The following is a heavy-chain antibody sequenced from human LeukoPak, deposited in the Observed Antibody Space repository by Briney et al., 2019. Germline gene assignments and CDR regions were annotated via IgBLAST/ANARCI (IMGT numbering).Heavy chain of an antibody. V-gene: IGHV4-4*07. J-gene: IGHJ6*03. CDR1: GGSISSYY. Sequence: SETLSLTCTVSGGSISSYYWSWIRQPAGKGLEWIGRIYTSGSTNYNPSLKSRVTMSVDTSKNQFSLKLSSVTAADTAVYYCARGILWFGEINSYYMDVWGKGTTVTISS. CDR3: ARGILWFGEINSYYMDV. CDR2: IYTSGST. D-gene: IGHD3-10*01.